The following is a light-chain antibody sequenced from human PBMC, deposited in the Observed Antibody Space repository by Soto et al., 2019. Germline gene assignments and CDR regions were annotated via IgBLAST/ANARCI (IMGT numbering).Light chain of an antibody. CDR3: SSYTTSSTVV. CDR1: SSDVGGYNY. Sequence: QSALTQPASVSGSPGQSITISCTGTSSDVGGYNYVSWYQQHPGKAPKLTMYDVSNRPSGVSNRFSGSKSGNTASLTISGLQAEDEADYFCSSYTTSSTVVFGGGTTVTVL. CDR2: DVS. V-gene: IGLV2-14*01. J-gene: IGLJ2*01.